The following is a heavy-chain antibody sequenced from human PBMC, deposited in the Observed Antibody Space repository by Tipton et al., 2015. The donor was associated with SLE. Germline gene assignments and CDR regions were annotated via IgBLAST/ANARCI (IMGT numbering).Heavy chain of an antibody. Sequence: TLSLTCSVSGGSISSDGYYWSWIRQPAGKGLEWIGHISTSGYTNYSPSLKSRFTLSLDTSKNQFSRKLSSVTAADTAVYYCARSSWYRGTYYYYMDVWGTGTTVTVPS. D-gene: IGHD1-1*01. CDR2: ISTSGYT. CDR3: ARSSWYRGTYYYYMDV. V-gene: IGHV4-61*09. J-gene: IGHJ6*03. CDR1: GGSISSDGYY.